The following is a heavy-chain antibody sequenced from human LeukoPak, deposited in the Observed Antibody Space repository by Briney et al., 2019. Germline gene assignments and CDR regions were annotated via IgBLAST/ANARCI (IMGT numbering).Heavy chain of an antibody. D-gene: IGHD1-26*01. CDR2: INSDGSST. J-gene: IGHJ4*02. Sequence: GGSLRLSCAASGFTFSNYWMSWVRQAPGKGLVWVSRINSDGSSTSYADSVKGRFTISRDNAKNTLYLQMNSLRAEDTAVYYCVRVLGGVGATRSFDYWGQGTLVTVSS. CDR1: GFTFSNYW. V-gene: IGHV3-74*01. CDR3: VRVLGGVGATRSFDY.